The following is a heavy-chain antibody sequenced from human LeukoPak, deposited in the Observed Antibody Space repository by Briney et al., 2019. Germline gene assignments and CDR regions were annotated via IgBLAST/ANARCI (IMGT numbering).Heavy chain of an antibody. J-gene: IGHJ4*02. V-gene: IGHV3-21*01. D-gene: IGHD2-21*01. Sequence: PGGSLRLSCAASGFTFSSYSMNWVRQAPGKGLEWVSSISSSNSYIYYADSAKGRFTISRDNAKNSLYLQMNSLRAEDTAVYYCARDWHIDYWGQGTLVTVSS. CDR1: GFTFSSYS. CDR3: ARDWHIDY. CDR2: ISSSNSYI.